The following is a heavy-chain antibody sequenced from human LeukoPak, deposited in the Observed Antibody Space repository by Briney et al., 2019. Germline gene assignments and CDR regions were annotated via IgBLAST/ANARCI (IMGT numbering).Heavy chain of an antibody. CDR1: GGSFSDYY. CDR2: IVHSGRT. D-gene: IGHD3-22*01. J-gene: IGHJ4*02. CDR3: ARDENSSGYPDMYYFDY. Sequence: SETLSLTCAVSGGSFSDYYWTWIRQPPGKGLEWIGEIVHSGRTTYSPSLKSRLTISVDTSKNQFSLHLSSVTAADTAVYYCARDENSSGYPDMYYFDYWGQGTLVTVSS. V-gene: IGHV4-34*12.